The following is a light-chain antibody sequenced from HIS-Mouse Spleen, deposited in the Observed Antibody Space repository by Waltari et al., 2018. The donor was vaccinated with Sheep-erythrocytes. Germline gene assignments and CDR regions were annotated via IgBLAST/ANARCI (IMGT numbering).Light chain of an antibody. CDR2: DVS. CDR3: CSYAVSYTLV. Sequence: QSALTQPRSVSGSPGQSVTISCTGTSSDVGGYNYVSWYQQHPGKAPKLMIYDVSKRPSGVPVRFAGSKTGNTASLNISGLQAEDEADYYCCSYAVSYTLVFGGGTKLTVL. CDR1: SSDVGGYNY. J-gene: IGLJ2*01. V-gene: IGLV2-11*01.